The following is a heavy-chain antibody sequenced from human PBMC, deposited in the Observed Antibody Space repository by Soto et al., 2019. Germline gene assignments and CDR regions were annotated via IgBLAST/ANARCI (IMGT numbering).Heavy chain of an antibody. CDR1: GFTFSSYG. Sequence: GGSLRLSCAASGFTFSSYGMHWVRQAPGKGLEWVAVIWYDGSNKYYADSVKGRFTISRDNSKNTLYLQMNSLRAEDTAVYYCASPHDYGDYGDAFDSWGQGKMVTVSS. J-gene: IGHJ3*02. CDR2: IWYDGSNK. CDR3: ASPHDYGDYGDAFDS. V-gene: IGHV3-33*01. D-gene: IGHD4-17*01.